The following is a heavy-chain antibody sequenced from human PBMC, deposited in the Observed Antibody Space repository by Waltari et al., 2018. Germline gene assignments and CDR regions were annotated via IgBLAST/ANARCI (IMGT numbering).Heavy chain of an antibody. D-gene: IGHD1-26*01. CDR1: GYTLIGLS. J-gene: IGHJ4*02. CDR2: FDPEGARI. Sequence: QLQLVQSGAEVKTPGASVPVSRKVSGYTLIGLSMHGVRQAPGKGLEWSGGFDPEGARIVYSQTFQGRVSLTEDTSTDTAYMVLSSLRVEDAAVYYCARGPSIKWELPGFFDTWGQGAQVTVSS. CDR3: ARGPSIKWELPGFFDT. V-gene: IGHV1-24*01.